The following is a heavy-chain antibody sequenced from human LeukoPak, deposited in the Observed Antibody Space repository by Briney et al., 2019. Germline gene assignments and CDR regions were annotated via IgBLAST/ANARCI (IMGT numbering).Heavy chain of an antibody. CDR2: IYPGDSDT. D-gene: IGHD3-10*01. V-gene: IGHV5-51*01. CDR1: GYSFTSYW. Sequence: GESLQISCKGSGYSFTSYWIGWVRQMPGKGLEWMGIIYPGDSDTRYSPSFQGQVTISADKSISTAYLQWSSLKASDTAMYYCARHARHHYGEFDYWGQGTLVTVSS. CDR3: ARHARHHYGEFDY. J-gene: IGHJ4*02.